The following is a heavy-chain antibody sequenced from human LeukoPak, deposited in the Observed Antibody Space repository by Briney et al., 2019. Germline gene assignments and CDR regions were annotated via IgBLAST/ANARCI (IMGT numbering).Heavy chain of an antibody. V-gene: IGHV4-34*01. CDR1: GGSFSGYY. Sequence: SETLSLTCAVYGGSFSGYYWSWIRQPPGKGLEWIGEINHSGSTNYNPSLKSRGTISVDTSKNQFSLKLSSVTAADTAVYYCARAAPSNYDFWSGYYWNWFDPWAREPWSPSPQ. J-gene: IGHJ5*02. CDR3: ARAAPSNYDFWSGYYWNWFDP. D-gene: IGHD3-3*01. CDR2: INHSGST.